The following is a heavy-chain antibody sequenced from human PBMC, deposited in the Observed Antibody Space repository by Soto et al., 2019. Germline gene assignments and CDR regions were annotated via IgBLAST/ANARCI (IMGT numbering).Heavy chain of an antibody. J-gene: IGHJ3*02. CDR1: GGSISSYY. Sequence: TSETLSLTCTVSGGSISSYYWSWIRQPPGKGLEWIGYIYYSGSTNYNPSLKSRVTISVDTSKNQFSLKLSSVTAADTAVYYCAEYSGYDSYAFDIWGQGTMVTVSS. CDR3: AEYSGYDSYAFDI. V-gene: IGHV4-59*01. D-gene: IGHD5-12*01. CDR2: IYYSGST.